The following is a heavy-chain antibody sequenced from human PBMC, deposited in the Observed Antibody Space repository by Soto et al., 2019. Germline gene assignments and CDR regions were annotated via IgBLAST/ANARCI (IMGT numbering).Heavy chain of an antibody. CDR3: ARDDRGRGYAFDI. CDR2: ITSSGSTT. J-gene: IGHJ3*02. D-gene: IGHD3-10*01. CDR1: GFTFSSYE. Sequence: DVHLVESGGGLAQPGGSLRLSCAASGFTFSSYEMNWVRQAPGKGLEWISYITSSGSTTYYADSVKGRFTISRDNAKNSLYLQMNSLRADDTAVYYCARDDRGRGYAFDIWGQGTMVTVSS. V-gene: IGHV3-48*03.